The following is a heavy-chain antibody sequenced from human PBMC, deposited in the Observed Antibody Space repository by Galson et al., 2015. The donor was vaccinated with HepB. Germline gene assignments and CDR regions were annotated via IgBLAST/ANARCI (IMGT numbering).Heavy chain of an antibody. J-gene: IGHJ4*02. D-gene: IGHD3-16*01. V-gene: IGHV3-9*01. CDR1: GFTFDDPA. CDR3: AKDMSALRTFDY. Sequence: FLRLSCAAYGFTFDDPAMQWVRQGPGKGLEWVSRFSWHSYNIDYADSVKGRFTISRDNAKNSLYLQMNNLRVEDTALYYCAKDMSALRTFDYWGRGTLVTVSS. CDR2: FSWHSYNI.